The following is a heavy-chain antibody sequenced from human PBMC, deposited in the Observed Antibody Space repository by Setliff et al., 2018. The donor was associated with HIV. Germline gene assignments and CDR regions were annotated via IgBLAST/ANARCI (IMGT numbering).Heavy chain of an antibody. CDR1: GCSISSANYY. V-gene: IGHV4-30-4*08. D-gene: IGHD2-21*02. J-gene: IGHJ3*02. CDR3: AREVDVVTTSDAFDI. CDR2: IYYNGNAY. Sequence: PSETLSLTCTVSGCSISSANYYWSWIRQPPGKDLEWIGYIYYNGNAYYYNPSLKTRTTISLDTSMNQFSLKLTSVTAADTAVYYCAREVDVVTTSDAFDIWGQGTMVTVSS.